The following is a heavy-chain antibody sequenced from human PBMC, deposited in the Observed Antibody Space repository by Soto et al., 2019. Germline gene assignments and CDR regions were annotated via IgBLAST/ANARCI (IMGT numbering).Heavy chain of an antibody. V-gene: IGHV1-8*01. Sequence: GASVKVSCKASGYTFTSYDINWVRQATGQGLEWMGWMNPNSGNTGYAQKFQGRVTMTRNTSISTAYMELSSLRSEDTAVYYCARALDLVLRYFDWIDAFDIWGQGTMVT. CDR3: ARALDLVLRYFDWIDAFDI. CDR1: GYTFTSYD. J-gene: IGHJ3*02. CDR2: MNPNSGNT. D-gene: IGHD3-9*01.